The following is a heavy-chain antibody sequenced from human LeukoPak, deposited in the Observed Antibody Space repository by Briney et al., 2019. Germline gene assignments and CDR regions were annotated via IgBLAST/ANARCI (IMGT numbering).Heavy chain of an antibody. CDR1: GFTFSTYW. Sequence: GGSLRLSCAASGFTFSTYWMHWVRQAPGKGLVWVSRIHGDGTFTTSADSVKGRFTISRDNAQNIVYLQMNSLRVEDTAVYYCARDLVLGSGSYGQWGQGTLVTVSS. V-gene: IGHV3-74*01. J-gene: IGHJ4*02. CDR2: IHGDGTFT. CDR3: ARDLVLGSGSYGQ. D-gene: IGHD3-10*01.